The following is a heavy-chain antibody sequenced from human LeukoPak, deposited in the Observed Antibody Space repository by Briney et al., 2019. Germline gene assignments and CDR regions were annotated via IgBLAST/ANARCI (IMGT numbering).Heavy chain of an antibody. J-gene: IGHJ4*02. CDR1: GFTFSNHG. D-gene: IGHD3-22*01. CDR2: VSPPGGGT. V-gene: IGHV3-23*01. CDR3: AKDEWSYYDSSGYYCDY. Sequence: PGGSLRLSCAASGFTFSNHGMNWVRQAPGKGLEWLSGVSPPGGGTYYADSVKGRFTISRDNSKNTLYLQMNSLRAEDTAVYYCAKDEWSYYDSSGYYCDYWGQGTLVTVSS.